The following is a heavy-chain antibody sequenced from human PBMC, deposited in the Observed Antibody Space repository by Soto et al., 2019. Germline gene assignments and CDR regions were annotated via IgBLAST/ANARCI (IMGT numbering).Heavy chain of an antibody. D-gene: IGHD1-26*01. CDR3: ARDIGGGNWFDP. V-gene: IGHV3-48*03. J-gene: IGHJ5*02. Sequence: EVQLVESGGGLVQPGGSLRLSCEASGFSFSSYEMNWVRQAPGKGLEWVSYISTGGGAIHYADSVKGRFTVSRDNAKSSLYLQMNSLRVEDTALYYCARDIGGGNWFDPWGQGTLVTVSS. CDR1: GFSFSSYE. CDR2: ISTGGGAI.